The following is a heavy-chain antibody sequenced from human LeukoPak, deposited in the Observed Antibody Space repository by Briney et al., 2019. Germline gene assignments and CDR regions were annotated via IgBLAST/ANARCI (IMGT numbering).Heavy chain of an antibody. J-gene: IGHJ4*02. CDR1: GYTFTGYY. D-gene: IGHD6-13*01. Sequence: ASVKVSCKASGYTFTGYYMHWVRQAPGQGLEWMGWISAYNGNTNYAQKLQGRVTMTTDTSTSTAYMELRSLRSDDTAVYYCARLGSSTKIPDYWGQGTLVTVSS. CDR3: ARLGSSTKIPDY. CDR2: ISAYNGNT. V-gene: IGHV1-18*04.